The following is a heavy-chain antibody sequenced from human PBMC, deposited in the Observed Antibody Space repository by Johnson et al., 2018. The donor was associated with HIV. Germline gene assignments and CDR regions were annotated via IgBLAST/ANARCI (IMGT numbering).Heavy chain of an antibody. CDR1: GFTFSIHE. V-gene: IGHV3-13*01. Sequence: DSAGFLVQPGGSLRRSCAASGFTFSIHEMYWVRQATGKGLEWVSTIVTAGDTYYAGSVKGRFTISIENANNSLYLQMNSLRAGDTAVYYCARTGVLGAFDIWGQGTMVTVSS. CDR3: ARTGVLGAFDI. CDR2: IVTAGDT. J-gene: IGHJ3*02. D-gene: IGHD2-8*02.